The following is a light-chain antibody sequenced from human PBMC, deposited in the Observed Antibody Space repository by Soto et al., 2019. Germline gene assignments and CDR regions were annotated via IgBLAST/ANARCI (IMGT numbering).Light chain of an antibody. CDR3: QQYGSIPWT. Sequence: EVVLTQSPATLSLSPGEVSTLSCRASQSVNTILAWYQQKPGQAPRLLIYGASTRATGIPDRFSGSGSGTDFTLTISRLEPEDFAVYYCQQYGSIPWTFGQGTKVDIK. V-gene: IGKV3-20*01. CDR2: GAS. J-gene: IGKJ1*01. CDR1: QSVNTI.